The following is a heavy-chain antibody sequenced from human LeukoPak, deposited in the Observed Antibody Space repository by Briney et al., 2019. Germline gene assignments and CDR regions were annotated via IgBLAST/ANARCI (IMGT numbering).Heavy chain of an antibody. J-gene: IGHJ6*02. CDR1: GFTFSGYS. D-gene: IGHD5-24*01. CDR2: ISSSSTI. V-gene: IGHV3-48*04. Sequence: GGSLRFSGAASGFTFSGYSRNWVRKAPGKGLEWVSYISSSSTIYYADSVKGRFTISRDNAKNSLYLQMNSLRAEDTAVYYCATSRATYNFRYYGMDVWGQGTTVTVSS. CDR3: ATSRATYNFRYYGMDV.